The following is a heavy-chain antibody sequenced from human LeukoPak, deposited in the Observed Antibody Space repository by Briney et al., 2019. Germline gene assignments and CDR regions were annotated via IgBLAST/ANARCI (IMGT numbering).Heavy chain of an antibody. Sequence: SGPTLVKPTQTLTLTCTFSGFSLTTSGVGVGWIRQPPGKALEWLALIYWDDNKLYNPSLKSRLTITKDTSKNQVVLTMTNMDPVDTATYYCAHYGDYRFMYFFDHWGQGTLVTVSS. CDR1: GFSLTTSGVG. V-gene: IGHV2-5*02. CDR2: IYWDDNK. D-gene: IGHD4-17*01. J-gene: IGHJ4*02. CDR3: AHYGDYRFMYFFDH.